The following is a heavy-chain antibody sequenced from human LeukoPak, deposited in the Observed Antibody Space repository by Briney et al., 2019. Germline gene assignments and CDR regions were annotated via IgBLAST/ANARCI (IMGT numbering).Heavy chain of an antibody. Sequence: GRTLRLSCAASEFTFSSYVMHWVRQAPGKGLEWVAIISYDGSNEYYADSVKGRFTISRDNSKNTLYLQMNSLRAEDTAVYYCAKVAMITGYWGQGTLVTVSS. CDR3: AKVAMITGY. J-gene: IGHJ4*02. V-gene: IGHV3-30*04. D-gene: IGHD3-22*01. CDR1: EFTFSSYV. CDR2: ISYDGSNE.